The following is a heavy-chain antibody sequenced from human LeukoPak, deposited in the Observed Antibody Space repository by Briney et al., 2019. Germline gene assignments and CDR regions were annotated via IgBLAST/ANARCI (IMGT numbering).Heavy chain of an antibody. J-gene: IGHJ5*02. CDR1: GYSITDGYY. Sequence: SETLSLTCGVSGYSITDGYYWGWIRQPPGKGPEYIRFVYQSGSTYYNPSLRRRVTMSVDTSKNQFSLNLTSVTAADTAVYFCARVVGSSSSKNWFDPWGQGTLVTVSS. CDR3: ARVVGSSSSKNWFDP. V-gene: IGHV4-38-2*01. CDR2: VYQSGST. D-gene: IGHD2-2*01.